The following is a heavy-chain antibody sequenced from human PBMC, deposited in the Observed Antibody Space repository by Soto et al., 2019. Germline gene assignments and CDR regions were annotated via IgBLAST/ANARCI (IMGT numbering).Heavy chain of an antibody. Sequence: ASVKVSCKASGYTFTSYVIHWVRQAPGQRLEWMGWINAGNGNTKYSQKFQGRVTITRETSASTAYMELSSLRSEDTAVYYCGRSGANYYYYAMDVWRQGTTVTVPS. CDR3: GRSGANYYYYAMDV. V-gene: IGHV1-3*01. CDR1: GYTFTSYV. CDR2: INAGNGNT. J-gene: IGHJ6*02.